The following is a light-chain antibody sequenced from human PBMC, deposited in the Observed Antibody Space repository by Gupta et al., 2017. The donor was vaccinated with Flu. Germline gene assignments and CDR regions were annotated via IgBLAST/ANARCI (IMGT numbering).Light chain of an antibody. V-gene: IGLV3-9*01. Sequence: SYELTQPLSVSVALGQTARITCGGNNIGSKNVHWYQQKPGQAPVLVIYRDSNRPSGIPERFSGSNSGNTATLTISRAQAGDEADYYSQVWDSSTASVVFGGGTKLTVL. CDR1: NIGSKN. CDR2: RDS. J-gene: IGLJ2*01. CDR3: QVWDSSTASVV.